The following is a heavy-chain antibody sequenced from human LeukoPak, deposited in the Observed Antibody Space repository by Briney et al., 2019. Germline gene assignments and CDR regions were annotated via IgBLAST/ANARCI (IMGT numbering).Heavy chain of an antibody. CDR3: ATSYDHGWLIGS. D-gene: IGHD3-16*01. CDR2: IHYSGTI. CDR1: GGSITYDY. V-gene: IGHV4-59*01. Sequence: TSETLSLTCTVSGGSITYDYWNWIRQSSGKQLEWIGSIHYSGTINYSPSLKSRITISLDTSKNQFSLKLSSVTAADTAMYYCATSYDHGWLIGSWGQGTLVTVSS. J-gene: IGHJ4*02.